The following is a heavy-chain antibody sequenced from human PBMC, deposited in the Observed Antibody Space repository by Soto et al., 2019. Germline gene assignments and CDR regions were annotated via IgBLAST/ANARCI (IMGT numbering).Heavy chain of an antibody. CDR1: GYTLTELS. Sequence: ASVKVSCKVSGYTLTELSMHWVRQAPGKGLEWMGGFDPEDGETIYAQKFQGRFTMTEHTSTDTAYMELSSLRSEDTAVYYCDYYKLKWGSNSDYYYYSMDVWGKGTTVTVSS. CDR3: DYYKLKWGSNSDYYYYSMDV. D-gene: IGHD3-10*01. CDR2: FDPEDGET. J-gene: IGHJ6*03. V-gene: IGHV1-24*01.